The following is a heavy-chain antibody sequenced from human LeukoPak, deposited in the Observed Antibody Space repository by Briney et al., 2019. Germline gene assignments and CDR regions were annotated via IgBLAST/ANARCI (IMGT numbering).Heavy chain of an antibody. CDR2: ISYDGSNK. CDR1: GFTFSSYG. V-gene: IGHV3-30*03. J-gene: IGHJ3*02. CDR3: ARGGNVVVPAAMREDAFDI. D-gene: IGHD2-2*01. Sequence: GRSLRLSCAASGFTFSSYGMHWVRQAPGKGLEWVAVISYDGSNKYYADSVKGRFTISRDNSKNTLYLQMNSLRAEDTAVYYCARGGNVVVPAAMREDAFDIWGQGTMVTVSS.